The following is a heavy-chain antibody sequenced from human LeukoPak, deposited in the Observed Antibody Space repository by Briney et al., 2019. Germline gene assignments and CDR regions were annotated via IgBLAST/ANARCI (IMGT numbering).Heavy chain of an antibody. J-gene: IGHJ4*02. CDR2: ISGSGGST. CDR1: GFTFSSDA. CDR3: AKDYLGYGDYGWDY. V-gene: IGHV3-23*01. Sequence: GGSLRLSCAASGFTFSSDAMSWVRQAPGKGLEWVSAISGSGGSTYYADSVKGRFTISRDNSKNPLYLQMNSLRAEDTAVYYCAKDYLGYGDYGWDYWGQGTLVTVSS. D-gene: IGHD4-17*01.